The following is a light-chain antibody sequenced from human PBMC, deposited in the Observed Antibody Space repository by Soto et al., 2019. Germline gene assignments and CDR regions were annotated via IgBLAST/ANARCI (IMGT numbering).Light chain of an antibody. Sequence: EIVLTQSPGTLSLSPGETATLSCRASQTVSSNYFAWYQQKPGQTPRLLIYGASSRATGSPDRFSRSGSGTDFTLTISSLEPEDFAVYYWQQYGRSPPYTFGQGTKLEIK. CDR1: QTVSSNY. CDR3: QQYGRSPPYT. CDR2: GAS. J-gene: IGKJ2*01. V-gene: IGKV3-20*01.